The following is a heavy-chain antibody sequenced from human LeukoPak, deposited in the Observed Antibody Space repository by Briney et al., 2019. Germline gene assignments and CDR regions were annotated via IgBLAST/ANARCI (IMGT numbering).Heavy chain of an antibody. CDR2: ISGSGGST. J-gene: IGHJ4*02. D-gene: IGHD1-26*01. Sequence: SGGSLRLSCAASGFTFSSYAMSWVRQAPGKGLEWVSAISGSGGSTYYADSVKGRFTISRDNSKNTLYLQMNSLRAEDTAVYYCAKDRSGSYHKYYFDYWGQGTLVTVSS. CDR1: GFTFSSYA. V-gene: IGHV3-23*01. CDR3: AKDRSGSYHKYYFDY.